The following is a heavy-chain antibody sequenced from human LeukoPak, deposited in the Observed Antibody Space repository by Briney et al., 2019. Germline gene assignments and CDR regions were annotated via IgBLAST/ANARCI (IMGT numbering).Heavy chain of an antibody. J-gene: IGHJ4*02. CDR1: GFTFSSYA. CDR3: ARVEGSSWYVY. D-gene: IGHD6-13*01. V-gene: IGHV3-30-3*01. CDR2: ISYDGSNK. Sequence: GGSLRLSCAASGFTFSSYAMHWVRQAPGKGLEWVALISYDGSNKYYADSVKGRFTISRDNSKNTLYLHMDSLRAEDTAVYYCARVEGSSWYVYWGQGTLVTVSS.